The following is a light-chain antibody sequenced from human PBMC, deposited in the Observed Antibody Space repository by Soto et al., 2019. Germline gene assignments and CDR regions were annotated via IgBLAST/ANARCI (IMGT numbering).Light chain of an antibody. Sequence: EVVLTQSPGTLSLSPGERATLSCGASQSVGSSYLAWSQQKPGQAPRLLIYGASTRATGIPDSFSGSGSGTEYTLTISSLEPEDFAGYYCQQYINSPWTFGQGTKVEI. CDR1: QSVGSSY. CDR2: GAS. J-gene: IGKJ1*01. CDR3: QQYINSPWT. V-gene: IGKV3-20*01.